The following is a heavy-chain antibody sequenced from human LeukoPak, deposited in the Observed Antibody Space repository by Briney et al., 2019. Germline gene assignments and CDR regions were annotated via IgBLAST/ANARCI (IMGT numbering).Heavy chain of an antibody. CDR3: ARDGVPPVVEATGGVDY. Sequence: AGGSLRLSCAASGFTFSSYAMHWVRQAPGKGLEWVAVISYDGSNKYYADSVKGRFTISRDNSKNTLYLQMNSLRAEDTAVYYCARDGVPPVVEATGGVDYWGQGTLVTVSS. D-gene: IGHD1-26*01. J-gene: IGHJ4*02. V-gene: IGHV3-30*04. CDR1: GFTFSSYA. CDR2: ISYDGSNK.